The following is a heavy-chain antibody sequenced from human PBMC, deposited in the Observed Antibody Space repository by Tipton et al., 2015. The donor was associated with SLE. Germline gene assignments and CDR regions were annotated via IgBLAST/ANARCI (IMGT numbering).Heavy chain of an antibody. J-gene: IGHJ4*02. CDR1: GGSFSGYY. CDR2: IYHDGST. V-gene: IGHV4-34*01. D-gene: IGHD2-8*01. CDR3: ARHRGYFTVSDYIDY. Sequence: LRLSCAVYGGSFSGYYWSWIRQPPGKGLEWIANIYHDGSTYYNPSLKSRVTISVDTSKNQFSLKLTSVTAADTAVFYCARHRGYFTVSDYIDYWGQGTLVTVSS.